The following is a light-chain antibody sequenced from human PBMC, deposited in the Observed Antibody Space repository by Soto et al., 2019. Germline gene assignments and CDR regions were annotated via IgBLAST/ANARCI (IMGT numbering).Light chain of an antibody. Sequence: DIQMTQSPSSLSASVGDRVTITCRAVQSITSHLNWYQQVPGKAPNLLIYAASNLQSGVPSRFSGSGSGTDFTLTISSLQPEDSATYCCQQIYSAIGVTFGPGTTVVIK. CDR3: QQIYSAIGVT. CDR2: AAS. CDR1: QSITSH. J-gene: IGKJ3*01. V-gene: IGKV1-39*01.